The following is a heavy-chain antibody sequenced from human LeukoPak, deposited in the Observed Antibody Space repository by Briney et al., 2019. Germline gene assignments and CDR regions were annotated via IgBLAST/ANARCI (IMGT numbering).Heavy chain of an antibody. J-gene: IGHJ4*02. Sequence: SETLSLTRAVYGGSFSGYYWSWIRQPPGKGLEWIGEINHSGSTNYNPSLKSRVTISVDTSKNQFSLKLSSVTAADTAVYYCARGRYSGYAKPPYFDYWGQGTLVTVSS. CDR2: INHSGST. D-gene: IGHD5-12*01. CDR1: GGSFSGYY. CDR3: ARGRYSGYAKPPYFDY. V-gene: IGHV4-34*01.